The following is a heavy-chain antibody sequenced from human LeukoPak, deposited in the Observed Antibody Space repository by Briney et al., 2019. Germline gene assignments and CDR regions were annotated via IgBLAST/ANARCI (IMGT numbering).Heavy chain of an antibody. V-gene: IGHV3-9*01. J-gene: IGHJ4*02. CDR1: GFTFDDYA. Sequence: GGSLRLSCAASGFTFDDYAMHWVRHAPGKGLEWVSGISWNSGSIGYADSVKGRFTISRDNAKNSLYLQMNSLRAEDTAVYYCAKDYGGDFPHYWGQGTLVTVSS. CDR2: ISWNSGSI. CDR3: AKDYGGDFPHY. D-gene: IGHD2-21*02.